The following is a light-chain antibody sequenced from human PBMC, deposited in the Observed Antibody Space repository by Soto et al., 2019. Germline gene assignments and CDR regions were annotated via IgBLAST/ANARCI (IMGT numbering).Light chain of an antibody. J-gene: IGKJ3*01. CDR1: QSINNRY. Sequence: EIVLTQSPGTLSLSPGERATLSCRASQSINNRYLAWYQQKPGQAPRLLIYGASSRATGIPDRFIGSGSGTDFTLTISRLEPEDFAVYYCQQFGSSHGFTFGPGTKVDIK. CDR2: GAS. CDR3: QQFGSSHGFT. V-gene: IGKV3-20*01.